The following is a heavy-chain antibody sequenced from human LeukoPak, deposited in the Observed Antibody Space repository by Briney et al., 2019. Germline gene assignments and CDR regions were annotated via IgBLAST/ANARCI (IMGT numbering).Heavy chain of an antibody. D-gene: IGHD3-16*01. J-gene: IGHJ4*02. CDR1: GLTFSNYW. CDR2: IKQDGSEK. CDR3: ARDGFGTGSN. Sequence: LPGGSLRLSCAASGLTFSNYWMDWVRQAPGKGLEWVANIKQDGSEKNYVDSVKGRFIISRDNAKNSLYLQMSTLRADDTAVYYCARDGFGTGSNWGQGTLVTVSS. V-gene: IGHV3-7*03.